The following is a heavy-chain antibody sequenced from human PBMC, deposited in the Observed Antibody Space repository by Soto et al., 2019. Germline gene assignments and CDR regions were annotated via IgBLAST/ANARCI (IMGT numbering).Heavy chain of an antibody. D-gene: IGHD2-2*02. CDR2: IWYDGSNK. Sequence: GGSLRLSCAAYGFTFSSYGMHWVRQAPGKGLEWVAVIWYDGSNKYYADSVKGRFTISRDNSKNTLYLQMNSLRAEDTAVYYCARDPSVIPAAILYPIYNWFDPSGQGTLVTVSS. CDR3: ARDPSVIPAAILYPIYNWFDP. V-gene: IGHV3-33*01. CDR1: GFTFSSYG. J-gene: IGHJ5*02.